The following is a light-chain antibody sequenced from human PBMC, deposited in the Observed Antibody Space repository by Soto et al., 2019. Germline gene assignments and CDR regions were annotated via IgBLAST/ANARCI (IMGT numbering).Light chain of an antibody. CDR2: DVN. CDR3: CSYAGTNTLV. Sequence: QSALAQPASVSGSPGQSITISCTGTSSYVGSYSLVSWYQQHPGKAPKLVIYDVNKRPSGVPDRFSGSTSGNTASLTISGLQTDDEADYYCCSYAGTNTLVFGTGTKLTVL. J-gene: IGLJ2*01. CDR1: SSYVGSYSL. V-gene: IGLV2-23*02.